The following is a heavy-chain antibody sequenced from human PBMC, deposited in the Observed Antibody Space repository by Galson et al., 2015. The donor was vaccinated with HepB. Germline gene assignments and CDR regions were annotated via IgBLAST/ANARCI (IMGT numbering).Heavy chain of an antibody. CDR1: GFTFSSYA. D-gene: IGHD3-10*01. V-gene: IGHV3-64*04. CDR3: ARLALTGACFDY. CDR2: ISSNGGST. Sequence: SLRLSCAASGFTFSSYAMHWVRQAPGKGLEYVSAISSNGGSTYYADSVKGRFTISRDNSKNTLYLQMNSLRAEDTAVYYCARLALTGACFDYWGQGTLVTVSS. J-gene: IGHJ4*02.